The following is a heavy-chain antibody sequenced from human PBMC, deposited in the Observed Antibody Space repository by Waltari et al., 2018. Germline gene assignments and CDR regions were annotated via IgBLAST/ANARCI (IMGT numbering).Heavy chain of an antibody. V-gene: IGHV3-74*01. CDR1: GFRFSNYW. CDR2: ISDDETSI. Sequence: EEQLLESGGGLVQPGDSLRLSCAGSGFRFSNYWMNWVSPAHGKGRVWAARISDDETSISYADSVKGRFTISRDNAKNTVYLQMKRLRVEDTAVYYCARLAPRTYRSPVPGRHYYYGMDVWGQGTTVTVSS. CDR3: ARLAPRTYRSPVPGRHYYYGMDV. D-gene: IGHD6-19*01. J-gene: IGHJ6*02.